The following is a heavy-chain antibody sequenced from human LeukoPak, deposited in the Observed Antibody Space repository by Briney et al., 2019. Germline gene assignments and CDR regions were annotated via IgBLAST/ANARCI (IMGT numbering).Heavy chain of an antibody. CDR2: IYSSGKT. CDR3: ARGIRAVDWYFDL. D-gene: IGHD3-3*02. J-gene: IGHJ2*01. CDR1: GDFFTSGPHY. V-gene: IGHV4-39*07. Sequence: SETLSLTCSVSGDFFTSGPHYWAWIRQPAGKGLEYIGSIYSSGKTYYNPSLQTRVTISADRSKNQFSLKVFSLTAADTAVYYCARGIRAVDWYFDLWGRGTLVTVSS.